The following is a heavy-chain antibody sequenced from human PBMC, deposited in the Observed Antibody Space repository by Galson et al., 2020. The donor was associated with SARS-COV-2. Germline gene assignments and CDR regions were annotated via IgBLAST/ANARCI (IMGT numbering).Heavy chain of an antibody. J-gene: IGHJ4*02. V-gene: IGHV3-74*01. CDR2: IDRDGSAR. CDR3: AREATVSEYLDY. Sequence: ALHGGSLRLSCAASGFTFSNYYMHWVRQVPGKGLVWVSRIDRDGSARTYADSVKGRFTISRDNAKNTLYLQMNSVRVEDTAVYYCAREATVSEYLDYWGQGMLVTVSS. D-gene: IGHD4-17*01. CDR1: GFTFSNYY.